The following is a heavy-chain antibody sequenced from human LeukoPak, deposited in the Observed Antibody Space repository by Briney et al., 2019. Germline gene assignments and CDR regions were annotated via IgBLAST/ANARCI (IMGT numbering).Heavy chain of an antibody. CDR3: ARSPRNYGSGRALIDY. J-gene: IGHJ4*02. CDR1: GGSISSGGYY. Sequence: PSETLSLTCTVSGGSISSGGYYWSWIRQHPGKGLEWIGYIYYSGSTYYNPSLKSRVTISVDTSKNQFSLELSSVTAADTAVYYCARSPRNYGSGRALIDYWGQGTLVTVSS. D-gene: IGHD3-10*01. V-gene: IGHV4-31*03. CDR2: IYYSGST.